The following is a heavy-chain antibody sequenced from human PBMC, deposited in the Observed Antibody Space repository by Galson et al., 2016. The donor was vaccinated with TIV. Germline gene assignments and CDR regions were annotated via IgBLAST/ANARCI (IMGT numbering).Heavy chain of an antibody. CDR2: IKQDGSEK. D-gene: IGHD4-11*01. V-gene: IGHV3-7*03. Sequence: SLRLSCAASGFTFSSFWMSWVRQAPGKGLEWVANIKQDGSEKNYVDSVKGRVTISRDNAKNSLYLQMSSLRAEDTAVYYCVRDHAYSTYDYWGQGTQVTVSS. CDR1: GFTFSSFW. J-gene: IGHJ4*02. CDR3: VRDHAYSTYDY.